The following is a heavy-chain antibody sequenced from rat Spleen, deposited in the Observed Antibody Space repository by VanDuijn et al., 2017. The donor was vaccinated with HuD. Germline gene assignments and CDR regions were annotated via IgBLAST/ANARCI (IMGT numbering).Heavy chain of an antibody. Sequence: EVQLVETGGGLVQPGRSLKLSCVASRFTFSSYWMYWIRQAPGKGLEWVSSIITDGGSTYYPDTVKGRFTISRDNVTNTLYLQMASLRSEDTATYYCATLPYYFDYWGQGVMVTVSS. V-gene: IGHV5-58*01. CDR3: ATLPYYFDY. CDR2: IITDGGST. J-gene: IGHJ2*01. CDR1: RFTFSSYW.